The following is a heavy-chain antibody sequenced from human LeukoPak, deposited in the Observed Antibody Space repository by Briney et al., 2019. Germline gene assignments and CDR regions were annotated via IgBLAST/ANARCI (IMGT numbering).Heavy chain of an antibody. CDR3: ARGGYSSSWNFYYMDV. J-gene: IGHJ6*03. Sequence: ASVKVSCKASGYTFTSYYMHWVRQAPGQGLEWMGIVNPSGGSTSYAQKFQGRVTMTRDTSISTAYMELSRLRSDDTAVYYCARGGYSSSWNFYYMDVWGKGTTVTISS. V-gene: IGHV1-46*01. CDR2: VNPSGGST. CDR1: GYTFTSYY. D-gene: IGHD6-13*01.